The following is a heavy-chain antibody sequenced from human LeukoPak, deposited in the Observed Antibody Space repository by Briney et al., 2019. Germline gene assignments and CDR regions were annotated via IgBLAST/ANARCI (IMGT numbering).Heavy chain of an antibody. J-gene: IGHJ6*03. CDR3: ARGRGSRDYWGSYYMDV. D-gene: IGHD5-12*01. Sequence: SETLSLTCTVSGGSISSSPYYWGWIRQPPGKGLEWIGYIYYSGSTNYNPSLKSRVTISVDTSKNQFSLKLSSVTAADTAVYYCARGRGSRDYWGSYYMDVWGKGTTVTVSS. V-gene: IGHV4-61*05. CDR1: GGSISSSPYY. CDR2: IYYSGST.